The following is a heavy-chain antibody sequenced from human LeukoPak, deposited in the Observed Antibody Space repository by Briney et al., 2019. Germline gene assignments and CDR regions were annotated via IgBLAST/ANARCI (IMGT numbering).Heavy chain of an antibody. J-gene: IGHJ5*02. CDR2: ISGSGGST. Sequence: PGGSLRLSCAASGFTFSSYSMSWVRQAPGKGLEWVSAISGSGGSTYYADSVKGRFTISRDNSKNTLYMHMNSLSAEDTAVYSCVKGVRSYDWHPQYGNCFDPWGQGTTVTVSS. V-gene: IGHV3-23*01. D-gene: IGHD3-9*01. CDR1: GFTFSSYS. CDR3: VKGVRSYDWHPQYGNCFDP.